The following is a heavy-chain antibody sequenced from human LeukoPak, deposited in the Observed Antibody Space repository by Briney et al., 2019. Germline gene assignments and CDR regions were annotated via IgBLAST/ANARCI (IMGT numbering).Heavy chain of an antibody. CDR1: GFTFSHDW. J-gene: IGHJ1*01. CDR2: IKQDGSGE. D-gene: IGHD5-12*01. Sequence: GGSLRLSCAASGFTFSHDWVSWVRQAPGKGLEWVASIKQDGSGEHYVDSVKGRFTISRDNAKNSLYLQMNSLRAEDTAVYYCAKEQEGYDPTGYFQHWGQGTLVTVSS. CDR3: AKEQEGYDPTGYFQH. V-gene: IGHV3-7*03.